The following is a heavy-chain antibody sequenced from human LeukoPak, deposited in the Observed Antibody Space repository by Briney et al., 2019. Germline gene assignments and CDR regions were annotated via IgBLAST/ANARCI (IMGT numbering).Heavy chain of an antibody. V-gene: IGHV3-15*01. CDR2: IKAKAHGGTI. J-gene: IGHJ4*02. Sequence: GGSLRLSCAASGSTFINAWMAWVRQAPGKGLEWVGRIKAKAHGGTIEYAAPVKGRFTISRDDSKNTLYLQMNSLKTEDTAVYYCTTDGVGVEGATYDNWGQGTLVSVSS. D-gene: IGHD1-26*01. CDR3: TTDGVGVEGATYDN. CDR1: GSTFINAW.